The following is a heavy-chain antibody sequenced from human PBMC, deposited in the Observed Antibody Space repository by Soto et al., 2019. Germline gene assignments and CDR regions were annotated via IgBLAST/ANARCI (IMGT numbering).Heavy chain of an antibody. CDR3: ARAYDFWSGYQVRYYMDV. D-gene: IGHD3-3*01. J-gene: IGHJ6*03. CDR2: INAGNGNT. CDR1: GYTFTSYA. V-gene: IGHV1-3*01. Sequence: ASVKVSCKASGYTFTSYAMHWVRQAPGQRLEWMGWINAGNGNTKYSQKFQGRVTITRDTSASTAYMELSSLRSEDTAVYYFARAYDFWSGYQVRYYMDVWGKGTTVTVSS.